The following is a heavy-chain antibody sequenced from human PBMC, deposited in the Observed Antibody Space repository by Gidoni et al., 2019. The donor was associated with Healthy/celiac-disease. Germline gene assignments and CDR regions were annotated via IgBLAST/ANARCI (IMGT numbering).Heavy chain of an antibody. Sequence: EVQLVQSGAEVKKPGESLRISCKGSGYSFTSYWISWVRQMPGKGLEWMGRIDPSDSYTNYSPSFQGHVTISADKSISTAYLQWSSLKASDTAMYDCARHTYCGGDCYSFDYWGQGTLVTVSS. CDR2: IDPSDSYT. CDR1: GYSFTSYW. D-gene: IGHD2-21*02. V-gene: IGHV5-10-1*03. CDR3: ARHTYCGGDCYSFDY. J-gene: IGHJ4*02.